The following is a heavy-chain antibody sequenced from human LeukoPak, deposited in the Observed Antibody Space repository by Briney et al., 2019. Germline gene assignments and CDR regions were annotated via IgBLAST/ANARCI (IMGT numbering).Heavy chain of an antibody. Sequence: GESLKISCKSSGNNFRKHWIAWVRQMPGKGLELMGYIYPGDSDTRYSPSFQGHVTISADTSISTAYLQWSSVKASGTAMYYCATLRDGYHLYDYWGQGALVTVSS. CDR2: IYPGDSDT. V-gene: IGHV5-51*01. J-gene: IGHJ4*02. CDR1: GNNFRKHW. D-gene: IGHD5-24*01. CDR3: ATLRDGYHLYDY.